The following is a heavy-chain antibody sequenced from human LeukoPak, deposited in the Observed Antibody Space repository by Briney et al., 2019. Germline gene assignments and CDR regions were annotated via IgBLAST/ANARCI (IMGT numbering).Heavy chain of an antibody. CDR2: IIPIFGTA. Sequence: SVKVSCKASGGTFSSYAISWVRQAPGQGLEWMGGIIPIFGTANYAQKFQGRVTITADESTSTAYMELSSLRSEDTAVYYCARERGLWFGDLHGFDYWGQGTLVTVSS. V-gene: IGHV1-69*13. CDR3: ARERGLWFGDLHGFDY. CDR1: GGTFSSYA. D-gene: IGHD3-10*01. J-gene: IGHJ4*02.